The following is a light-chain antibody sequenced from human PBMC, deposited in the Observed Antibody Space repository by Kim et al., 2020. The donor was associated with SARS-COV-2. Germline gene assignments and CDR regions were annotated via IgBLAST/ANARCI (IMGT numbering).Light chain of an antibody. V-gene: IGLV1-44*01. Sequence: ELTQPPSASGIPGQRVTISCSGRASNIGTNSLIWYQQFPGSAPRLVIFDNNQRPSGVPDRFSGSKSGTSASLAIGGLRSEDEADYYCASWDDSLSAWVFGGGTQLTVL. J-gene: IGLJ3*02. CDR2: DNN. CDR1: ASNIGTNS. CDR3: ASWDDSLSAWV.